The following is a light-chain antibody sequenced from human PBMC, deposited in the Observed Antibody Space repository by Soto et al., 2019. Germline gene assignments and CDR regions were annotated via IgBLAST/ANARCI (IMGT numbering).Light chain of an antibody. J-gene: IGKJ1*01. V-gene: IGKV1-8*01. Sequence: AIRMTQSPSSLSASTVDRVTITCRASQGISSYLAWYQQKPGKAPKLLIYAASTLQSGVPSRFSGSGSGTDFTLTLSCLQSEDFATYYCQQYYSYPWTFGQGTKVEIK. CDR1: QGISSY. CDR3: QQYYSYPWT. CDR2: AAS.